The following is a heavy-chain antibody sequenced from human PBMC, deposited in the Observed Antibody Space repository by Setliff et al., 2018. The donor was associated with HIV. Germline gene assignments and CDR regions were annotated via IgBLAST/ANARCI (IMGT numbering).Heavy chain of an antibody. J-gene: IGHJ6*03. CDR3: ARGRYRSRWYASDHYYIDV. D-gene: IGHD6-13*01. CDR2: IYYRGST. V-gene: IGHV4-39*01. CDR1: GGSISSSSYY. Sequence: SETLSLTCTVSGGSISSSSYYWGWIRQPPGKGPQWIGSIYYRGSTYYNPSLKSRVTISVDTSRNQFSLKLRSVTAADTALYYCARGRYRSRWYASDHYYIDVWGKGTTVNVSS.